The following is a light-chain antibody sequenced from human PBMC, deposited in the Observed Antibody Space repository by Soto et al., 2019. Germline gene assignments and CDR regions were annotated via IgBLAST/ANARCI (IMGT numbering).Light chain of an antibody. J-gene: IGKJ5*01. CDR3: QQFNSYPRT. CDR1: QGISSA. CDR2: DAS. V-gene: IGKV1-13*02. Sequence: AIQLTQSPSSLSASVGDRVTITCRASQGISSALAWYQQKPGKAPKLLIYDASSLESGVPSRFSGSGSGTDFTLTISSLQPEDFATYYYQQFNSYPRTFGQGTRLEIK.